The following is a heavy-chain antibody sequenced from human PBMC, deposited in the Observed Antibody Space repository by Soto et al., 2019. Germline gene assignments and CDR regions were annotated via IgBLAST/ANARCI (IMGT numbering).Heavy chain of an antibody. CDR1: GDTFNFYS. CDR2: VNPILSMS. V-gene: IGHV1-69*02. CDR3: ASSYGSGYRAFDY. D-gene: IGHD3-10*01. J-gene: IGHJ4*02. Sequence: QVQLVQSGAEVKRPGSSVNVSCKASGDTFNFYSINWVRQAPGVGLEWVGRVNPILSMSNYAQRFQGRVTMTADKYTSTAYMELRSLRSEDTAIYYCASSYGSGYRAFDYWGQGALVTVSS.